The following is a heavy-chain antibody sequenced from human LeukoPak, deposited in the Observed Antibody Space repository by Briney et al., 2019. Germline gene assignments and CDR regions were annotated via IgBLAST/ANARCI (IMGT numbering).Heavy chain of an antibody. CDR1: GFTFSSYS. CDR3: RPKDSTYAGGD. CDR2: ISSSSSYI. V-gene: IGHV3-21*01. Sequence: GGSLRLSCAASGFTFSSYSMNWVRQAPGKGLEWVSSISSSSSYICYADSVKGRFTISRDNAKNSLYLQMNSLRAEDTAVYYCRPKDSTYAGGDWGQGTLVTVSS. D-gene: IGHD2-8*02. J-gene: IGHJ4*02.